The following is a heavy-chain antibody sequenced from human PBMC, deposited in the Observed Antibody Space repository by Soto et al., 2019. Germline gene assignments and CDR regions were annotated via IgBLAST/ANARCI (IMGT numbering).Heavy chain of an antibody. V-gene: IGHV3-33*01. CDR2: IWYDGSNK. D-gene: IGHD2-2*01. CDR3: ARVGVVVPAAMRFLYYMDV. CDR1: GFTFSSYG. Sequence: QVQLVESGGGVVQPGRSLRLSCAASGFTFSSYGMHWVRQAPGKGLEWVAVIWYDGSNKYYADSVKGRFTISRDNSKNPVYLQMNSLRAEDTAVNYCARVGVVVPAAMRFLYYMDVWGKGTTVTVSS. J-gene: IGHJ6*03.